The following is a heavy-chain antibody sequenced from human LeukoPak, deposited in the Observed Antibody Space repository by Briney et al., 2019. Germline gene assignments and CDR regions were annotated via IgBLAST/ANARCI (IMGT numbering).Heavy chain of an antibody. V-gene: IGHV3-21*01. CDR1: GFTFSSYS. J-gene: IGHJ4*02. CDR3: ARDVGSSGTDY. D-gene: IGHD6-6*01. Sequence: KPGGSLRLSCAASGFTFSSYSMNWVRQAPGEGLEWVSSISSSSSYIYYADSVKGRFTISRDNAKNSLYLQMNSLRAEDTAVYYCARDVGSSGTDYWGQGTLVTVSS. CDR2: ISSSSSYI.